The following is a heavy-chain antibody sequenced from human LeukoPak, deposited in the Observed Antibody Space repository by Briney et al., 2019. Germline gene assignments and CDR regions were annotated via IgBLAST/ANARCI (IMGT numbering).Heavy chain of an antibody. CDR3: AKAWDYGDYRQYYFDY. J-gene: IGHJ4*02. CDR1: GFSLSSYA. CDR2: ISGSGGST. Sequence: GGSLRLSCAASGFSLSSYAMSWVRQAPGKGLEWVSAISGSGGSTYYADSVKGRFTVSRDNSKNTLYLQMNSLRAEDTAVYYCAKAWDYGDYRQYYFDYWGQGTLVTVSS. D-gene: IGHD4-17*01. V-gene: IGHV3-23*01.